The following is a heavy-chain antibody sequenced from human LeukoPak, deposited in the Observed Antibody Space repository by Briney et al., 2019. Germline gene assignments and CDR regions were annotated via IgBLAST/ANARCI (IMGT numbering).Heavy chain of an antibody. J-gene: IGHJ4*02. Sequence: SETLSLTCTVSGGSISSYYWSWIRQPPGKGLEWIGYIYYSGSTNYNPSLKSRVTISVDTSKNQFSLKLSSVTAADTAVYYCARERGGVVPAAIDYWGQGTLVTVSS. CDR1: GGSISSYY. D-gene: IGHD2-2*02. V-gene: IGHV4-59*01. CDR2: IYYSGST. CDR3: ARERGGVVPAAIDY.